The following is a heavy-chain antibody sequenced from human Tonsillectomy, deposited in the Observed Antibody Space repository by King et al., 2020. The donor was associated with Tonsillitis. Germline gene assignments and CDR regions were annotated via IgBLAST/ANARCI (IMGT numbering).Heavy chain of an antibody. Sequence: VQLVESGGGVVQPGRSLRLSCAASGFTLSNYAMHWVRQAPGKGLEWVALISYDGSKKYYADSVKGRFTISRDNSKNTLYLQMNSLTAEDTAVYYCCGGGSCTNWFDPRGQGALVTVSS. CDR2: ISYDGSKK. V-gene: IGHV3-30*04. J-gene: IGHJ5*02. CDR3: CGGGSCTNWFDP. CDR1: GFTLSNYA. D-gene: IGHD2-15*01.